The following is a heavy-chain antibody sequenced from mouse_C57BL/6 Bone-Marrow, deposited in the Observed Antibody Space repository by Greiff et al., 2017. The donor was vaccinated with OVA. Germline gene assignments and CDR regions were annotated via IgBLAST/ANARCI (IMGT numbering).Heavy chain of an antibody. J-gene: IGHJ4*01. CDR1: GYTFTDHT. V-gene: IGHV1-78*01. Sequence: QVQLQQSDAELVKPGASVKISCKVSGYTFTDHTIHWMKQRPEQGLEWIGYIYPRDGSTKYNEKFKGKATLTADKSYNTAYMQLHSLTSEDSAVYFCARSYYGGYYYAMDYWGQGTSVTVSS. D-gene: IGHD1-1*01. CDR3: ARSYYGGYYYAMDY. CDR2: IYPRDGST.